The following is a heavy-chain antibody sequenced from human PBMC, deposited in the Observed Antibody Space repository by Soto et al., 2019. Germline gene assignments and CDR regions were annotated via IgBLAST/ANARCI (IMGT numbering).Heavy chain of an antibody. J-gene: IGHJ6*02. D-gene: IGHD6-13*01. CDR2: IWNDGSNS. CDR1: GFTFNNYG. CDR3: ARRQIPPPTRGAANARGGMDV. Sequence: VQLVESGGGVVQPGRSLRLSCAASGFTFNNYGMHWVRQAPGKGLEWLAVIWNDGSNSSYANSVKGRFTISRDNSKNTLYLQTSSLRAEDTAVYYCARRQIPPPTRGAANARGGMDVWGQGTTVTVSS. V-gene: IGHV3-33*01.